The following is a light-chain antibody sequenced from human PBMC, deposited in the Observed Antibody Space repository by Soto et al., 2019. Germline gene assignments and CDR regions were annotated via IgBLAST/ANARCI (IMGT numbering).Light chain of an antibody. CDR3: QQYNNWLWT. J-gene: IGKJ1*01. CDR2: GAS. CDR1: QSVNSN. V-gene: IGKV3-15*01. Sequence: EIVMTQSPATLSVSPGERATLSCRASQSVNSNLVWYQQKPGQAPRLLIYGASTRATGIPGRFSGSGYGTAFTLTISSLQSEDFSVYYCQQYNNWLWTFGQGTKVGIK.